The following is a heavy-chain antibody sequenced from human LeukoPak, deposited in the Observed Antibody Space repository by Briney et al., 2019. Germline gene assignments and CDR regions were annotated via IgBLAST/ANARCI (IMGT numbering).Heavy chain of an antibody. CDR3: ARDGVDTAMAYFDY. V-gene: IGHV3-30*03. D-gene: IGHD5-18*01. CDR2: ISYDGSNK. J-gene: IGHJ4*02. Sequence: GGSLRLSCAASGFTFSSYGMHWVRQAPGKGLEWVAVISYDGSNKYYADSVKGRFTISRDNSKNTLYLQMNSLRAEDTAVYYCARDGVDTAMAYFDYWGQGTLVTVSS. CDR1: GFTFSSYG.